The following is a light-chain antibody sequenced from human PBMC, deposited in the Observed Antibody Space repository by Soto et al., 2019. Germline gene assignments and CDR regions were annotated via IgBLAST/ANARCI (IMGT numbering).Light chain of an antibody. CDR1: QSVTWY. V-gene: IGKV3-11*01. J-gene: IGKJ4*01. CDR2: DAT. CDR3: QQRTNWLT. Sequence: ETVLTQSPATLSLSPGERATLSCRASQSVTWYLAWYQQKPGQAPRLLIYDATNRATGIPARFSGSGSGTDFTLTISSLEPEDFAVYYCQQRTNWLTFGGGTRVEI.